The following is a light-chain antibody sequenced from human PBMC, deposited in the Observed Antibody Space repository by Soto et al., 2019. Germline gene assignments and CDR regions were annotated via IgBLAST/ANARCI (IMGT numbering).Light chain of an antibody. CDR2: GAS. CDR3: QHYDDWPRT. J-gene: IGKJ1*01. CDR1: QSVRGN. Sequence: EIVMTQSPATLSVSPGERATLSCRASQSVRGNLAWYQQKPGQSPRLLIFGASTRATGVPDRFSGSGSGAEFTLTISSLQSEDFAVYYCQHYDDWPRTFGLGTKVDNK. V-gene: IGKV3-15*01.